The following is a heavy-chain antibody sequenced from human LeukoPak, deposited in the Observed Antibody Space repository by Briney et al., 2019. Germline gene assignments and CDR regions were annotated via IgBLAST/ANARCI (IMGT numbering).Heavy chain of an antibody. CDR3: ARLVVTSGLDWFDP. J-gene: IGHJ5*02. Sequence: SETLSLTCTVSGGSIRGNYGSWIRQPPGKGLEDSGYCHYSGRTNSSPYPNRRVTISVDTSKNQFSLKLTSVTAADAAVYYCARLVVTSGLDWFDPWGQGTLVTVSS. CDR1: GGSIRGNY. D-gene: IGHD3-22*01. CDR2: CHYSGRT. V-gene: IGHV4-59*08.